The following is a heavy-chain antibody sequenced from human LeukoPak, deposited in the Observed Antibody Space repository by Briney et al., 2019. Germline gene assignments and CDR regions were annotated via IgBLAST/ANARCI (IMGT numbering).Heavy chain of an antibody. V-gene: IGHV1-8*01. D-gene: IGHD6-13*01. CDR3: ARARSWYPGYYYYYMDV. J-gene: IGHJ6*03. CDR2: MNPNSGNT. CDR1: GYTFTSYD. Sequence: ASVKVCCKASGYTFTSYDVNWVPQATGQGLEWMGWMNPNSGNTGYARKFQGRVTMTRNTSISTAYMELSSLRSEDTAVYYCARARSWYPGYYYYYMDVWGKGTTVTVSS.